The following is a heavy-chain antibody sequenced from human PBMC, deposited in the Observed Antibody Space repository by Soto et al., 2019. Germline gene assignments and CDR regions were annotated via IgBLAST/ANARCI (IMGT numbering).Heavy chain of an antibody. Sequence: EVQLVESGGGLVQPGGSLRLSCAASGFTFSNYRMSWVRQAPGKGLEWVANIREDGGEKQYVDSVNGRFTISRDNAKNSLYLQMNSLRVEDTAVYYCVMGGYSYAFWGQGTLVTVSS. V-gene: IGHV3-7*01. D-gene: IGHD5-18*01. J-gene: IGHJ4*02. CDR3: VMGGYSYAF. CDR1: GFTFSNYR. CDR2: IREDGGEK.